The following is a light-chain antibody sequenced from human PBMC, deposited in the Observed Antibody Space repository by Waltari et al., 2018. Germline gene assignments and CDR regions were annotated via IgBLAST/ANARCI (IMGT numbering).Light chain of an antibody. V-gene: IGKV3-20*01. CDR1: QSVSGSY. CDR3: QQYGSSPPYT. Sequence: ELVSTQSPGPLSLSPGDRATLPCRAGQSVSGSYLPWYQQKPGQAPRPLIYGASSRATGSPDRFSGSGSGTGVTLTISRLEPEDFAVYYCQQYGSSPPYTFGQGTKLELK. J-gene: IGKJ2*01. CDR2: GAS.